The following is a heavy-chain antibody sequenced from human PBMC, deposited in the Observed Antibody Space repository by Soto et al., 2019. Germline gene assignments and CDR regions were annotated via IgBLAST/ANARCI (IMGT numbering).Heavy chain of an antibody. CDR3: ARDHRLERRAFDI. CDR2: IYYSGST. Sequence: QVQLQESGPGLVKPSQTLSLTCTVSGGSISSGGYYWSWIRQHPGKGLEWIGYIYYSGSTYYNPSLKSRVTISVDTSKNECSLKLSSVTAADTAVYYCARDHRLERRAFDIWGPGTMVTVSS. J-gene: IGHJ3*02. D-gene: IGHD1-1*01. CDR1: GGSISSGGYY. V-gene: IGHV4-31*03.